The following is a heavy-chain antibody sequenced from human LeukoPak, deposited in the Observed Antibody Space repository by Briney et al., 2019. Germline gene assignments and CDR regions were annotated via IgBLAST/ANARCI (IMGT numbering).Heavy chain of an antibody. D-gene: IGHD3-22*01. CDR3: ARDALDDSSGYYYYYYGMDV. CDR1: GFTFSSYW. Sequence: PGGSLRLSCAASGFTFSSYWMSWVRQAPGKGLEWVANIKQDGSEKYYVDSVKGRFTISRDNAKNSLYLQMNSLGAEDTAVYYCARDALDDSSGYYYYYYGMDVWGQGTTVTVSS. CDR2: IKQDGSEK. J-gene: IGHJ6*02. V-gene: IGHV3-7*01.